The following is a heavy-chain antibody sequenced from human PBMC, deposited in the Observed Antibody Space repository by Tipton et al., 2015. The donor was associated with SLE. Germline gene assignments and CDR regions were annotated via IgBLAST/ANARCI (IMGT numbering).Heavy chain of an antibody. D-gene: IGHD2-2*01. J-gene: IGHJ6*03. Sequence: QSGAEVKKPGAPVKVSCKASGYTFTSYGFSWVRQAPGQGLEWMGWISGYNGDTHYAQKLQGRVTMTTDTSTTTAYMELRSLRSDDTAVYYCARAIVVVPGHYYMDVWGKGTTVTISS. CDR3: ARAIVVVPGHYYMDV. CDR1: GYTFTSYG. CDR2: ISGYNGDT. V-gene: IGHV1-18*01.